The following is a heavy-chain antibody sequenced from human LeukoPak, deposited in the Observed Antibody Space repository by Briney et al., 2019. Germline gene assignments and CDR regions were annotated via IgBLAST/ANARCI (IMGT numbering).Heavy chain of an antibody. D-gene: IGHD4-11*01. Sequence: PGGSLRLSCAASGFTFSSYAMSWVRQAPGKGLEWVSAISGSGGSTYYADSVKGRFTISRDNSKNTLYLQMNSLRAEDTAVYYCAKLTTVTDYYYYYMNVWGKGTTVTVSS. J-gene: IGHJ6*03. CDR3: AKLTTVTDYYYYYMNV. CDR1: GFTFSSYA. V-gene: IGHV3-23*01. CDR2: ISGSGGST.